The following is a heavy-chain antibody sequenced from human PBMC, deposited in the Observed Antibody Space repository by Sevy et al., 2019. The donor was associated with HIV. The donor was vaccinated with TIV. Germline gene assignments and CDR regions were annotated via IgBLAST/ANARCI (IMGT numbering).Heavy chain of an antibody. Sequence: GGSLRLSCAASGFTFSSYSMNWVRQAPGKGLEWVSSISSSSYIYYADSVKGRFTISRDNAKNSLYLQMNSLRAEDTAVYYCARDRDSSGWPEGYGYWGQGTLVTVSS. CDR2: ISSSSYI. V-gene: IGHV3-21*01. J-gene: IGHJ4*02. CDR3: ARDRDSSGWPEGYGY. D-gene: IGHD6-19*01. CDR1: GFTFSSYS.